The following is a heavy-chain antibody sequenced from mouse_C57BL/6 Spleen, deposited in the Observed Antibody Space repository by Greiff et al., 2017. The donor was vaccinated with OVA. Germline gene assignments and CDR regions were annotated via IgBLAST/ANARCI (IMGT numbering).Heavy chain of an antibody. V-gene: IGHV5-16*01. CDR3: ARVYSNYFLAY. D-gene: IGHD2-5*01. Sequence: DVKLVESEGGLVQPGSSMKLSCTASGFTFSDYYMAWVRQVPEKGLEWVANINYDGSSTYYLDSLKSRFIISRDNAKNILYLQMSSLKSEDTATYYCARVYSNYFLAYWGQGTLVTVSA. J-gene: IGHJ3*01. CDR1: GFTFSDYY. CDR2: INYDGSST.